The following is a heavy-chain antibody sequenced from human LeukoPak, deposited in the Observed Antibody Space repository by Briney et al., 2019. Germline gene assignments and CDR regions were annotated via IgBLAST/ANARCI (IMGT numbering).Heavy chain of an antibody. CDR2: ISWNSGSI. D-gene: IGHD1-7*01. J-gene: IGHJ6*03. Sequence: GGSLRLSCAASGFTFDEYVMHWVRQAPGKGLEWVSGISWNSGSIGYADSLKGRFTISRDNAKNSLYLQMNSLRAEDTAVYYCARLNWNYESYMDVWGKGTTVTVSS. CDR1: GFTFDEYV. CDR3: ARLNWNYESYMDV. V-gene: IGHV3-9*01.